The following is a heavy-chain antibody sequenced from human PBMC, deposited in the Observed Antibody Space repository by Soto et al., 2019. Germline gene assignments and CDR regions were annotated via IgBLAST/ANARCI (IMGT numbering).Heavy chain of an antibody. Sequence: QLQLQESGSGLVKPSETLSLNCAVSGGSITSGGYSWGWIRQPPGQGLEWIGYMYHSGNTYYNPSLKGRVTIALDHSRNQFSLCLYSVTAADWAVDFCARSKYDVVAGAVWFVPGGQGTLVTVSS. J-gene: IGHJ5*02. D-gene: IGHD2-21*01. CDR1: GGSITSGGYS. CDR3: ARSKYDVVAGAVWFVP. V-gene: IGHV4-30-2*01. CDR2: MYHSGNT.